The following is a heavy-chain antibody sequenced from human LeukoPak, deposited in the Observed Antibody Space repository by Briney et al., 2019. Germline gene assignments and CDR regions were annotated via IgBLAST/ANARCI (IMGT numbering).Heavy chain of an antibody. Sequence: GESLKISCKGSGYSFTSYWIGWVRQMRGKGLEWMGMIYPGDSDTRYSPSFQGQVTISADKSITTAYLQWSSLRASDTAMYYCARPANRGDAFDIWGQGTMVTVSS. J-gene: IGHJ3*02. CDR1: GYSFTSYW. CDR2: IYPGDSDT. CDR3: ARPANRGDAFDI. D-gene: IGHD2/OR15-2a*01. V-gene: IGHV5-51*01.